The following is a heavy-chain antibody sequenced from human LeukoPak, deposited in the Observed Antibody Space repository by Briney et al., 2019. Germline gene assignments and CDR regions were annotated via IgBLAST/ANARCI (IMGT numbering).Heavy chain of an antibody. Sequence: SETLSLTCTVSGGSISSGDYYWSWIRQPPGKGLEWIGYIFYSGSTNYNPSLKSRVTMSLDTSKNQFSLKLNSVTAADTAVYYCARTLPGGLFDYWGQGTLVTVSS. V-gene: IGHV4-30-4*01. CDR1: GGSISSGDYY. D-gene: IGHD3-16*01. CDR3: ARTLPGGLFDY. CDR2: IFYSGST. J-gene: IGHJ4*02.